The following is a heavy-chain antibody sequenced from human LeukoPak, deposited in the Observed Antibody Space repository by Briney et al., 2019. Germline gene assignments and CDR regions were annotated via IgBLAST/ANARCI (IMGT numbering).Heavy chain of an antibody. CDR3: TTDRWVDYGDYYAFDI. CDR2: IKSKTDGGTT. J-gene: IGHJ3*02. D-gene: IGHD4-17*01. CDR1: GFTFSSYW. Sequence: GGSLRLSCAASGFTFSSYWMSWVRQAPGKGLEWVGRIKSKTDGGTTDYAAPVKGRFTISRDDSKNTLYLQMNSLKTEDTAVYYCTTDRWVDYGDYYAFDIWGQGTMVTVSS. V-gene: IGHV3-15*01.